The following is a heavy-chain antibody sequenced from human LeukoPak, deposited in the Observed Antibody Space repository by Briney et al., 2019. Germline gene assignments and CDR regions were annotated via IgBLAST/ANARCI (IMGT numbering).Heavy chain of an antibody. D-gene: IGHD6-13*01. J-gene: IGHJ4*02. Sequence: SVKVSCKASGYTFTSYAMHWVRQAPGQGLEWMGGIIPIFGTANYAQKFQGRVTITADESTSTAYMELSSLRSEDTAVYYCARVRTAAAGGYYFDYWGQGTLVTVSS. V-gene: IGHV1-69*13. CDR2: IIPIFGTA. CDR3: ARVRTAAAGGYYFDY. CDR1: GYTFTSYA.